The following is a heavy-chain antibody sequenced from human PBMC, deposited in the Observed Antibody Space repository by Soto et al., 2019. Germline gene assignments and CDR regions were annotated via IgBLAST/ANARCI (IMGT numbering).Heavy chain of an antibody. Sequence: QVQLQESGPGLVKPSETLSLTCTVSGGSISSYYWSWIRQPPGKGLEWIGYIYYSGSTNYNPSLKSRVTISVDTSKNQCSLKLSSVTAADTAVYYCARAREQWLVKSAFDIWGQGTMVTVSS. J-gene: IGHJ3*02. D-gene: IGHD6-19*01. V-gene: IGHV4-59*01. CDR2: IYYSGST. CDR3: ARAREQWLVKSAFDI. CDR1: GGSISSYY.